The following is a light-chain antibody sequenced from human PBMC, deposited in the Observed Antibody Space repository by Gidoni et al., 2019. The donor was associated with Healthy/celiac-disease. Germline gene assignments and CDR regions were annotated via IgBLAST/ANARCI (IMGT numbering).Light chain of an antibody. V-gene: IGKV3D-15*01. CDR3: QQYNNWPPT. J-gene: IGKJ4*01. Sequence: EIVMTQSPATLSVSPGDRATLSCRASQSVSSNFAWYQQKPGQAPRLLIYGASTRATGIPARFSGSGSWTEFTLTISSLQSEDFAVYYCQQYNNWPPTFXGXTKLEIK. CDR1: QSVSSN. CDR2: GAS.